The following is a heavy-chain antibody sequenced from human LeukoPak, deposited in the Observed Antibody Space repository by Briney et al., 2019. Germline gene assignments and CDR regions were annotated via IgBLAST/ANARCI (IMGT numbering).Heavy chain of an antibody. V-gene: IGHV3-7*03. CDR1: GFTFSNYW. D-gene: IGHD3/OR15-3a*01. J-gene: IGHJ3*02. CDR3: ANLQGTGLDI. Sequence: PGGSLRLSCSASGFTFSNYWMSWVRQAPGKGLEWVANIKEDGNEIYYVDSVKGRFTISRDNAKNSLFLQMNSLRAEDTAVYYCANLQGTGLDIWGQGTMVTVSS. CDR2: IKEDGNEI.